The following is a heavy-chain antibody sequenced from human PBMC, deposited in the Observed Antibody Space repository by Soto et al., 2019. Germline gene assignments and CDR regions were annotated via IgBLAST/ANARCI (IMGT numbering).Heavy chain of an antibody. CDR3: ATVFDV. Sequence: EVQLVESGGGLVQPGGSLRVSCASSGFTFRSHRIHWVRQAPGKGLEWVSRIDTDGGGTSYADYVKGRFTISTDNAENTVYLKMNGLRVEATAVYYCATVFDVWGQGTLVTVSS. J-gene: IGHJ4*02. V-gene: IGHV3-74*01. CDR2: IDTDGGGT. D-gene: IGHD4-17*01. CDR1: GFTFRSHR.